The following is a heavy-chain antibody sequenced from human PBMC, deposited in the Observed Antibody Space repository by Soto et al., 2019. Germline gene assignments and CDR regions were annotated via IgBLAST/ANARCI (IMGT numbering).Heavy chain of an antibody. CDR1: GFTFSSYW. CDR3: ARLYAYGSESYKAFDI. CDR2: IKQDGSEK. D-gene: IGHD3-10*01. V-gene: IGHV3-7*01. Sequence: GGSLRLSCAASGFTFSSYWMSWVRQAPGKGLEWVANIKQDGSEKYYVDSVKGRFTISRDNAKNSLYLQMNSLRAEDTAVYYCARLYAYGSESYKAFDIWGQGTMVTVSS. J-gene: IGHJ3*02.